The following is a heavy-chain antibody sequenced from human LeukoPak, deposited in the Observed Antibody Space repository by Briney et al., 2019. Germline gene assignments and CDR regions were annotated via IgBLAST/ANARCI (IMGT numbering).Heavy chain of an antibody. J-gene: IGHJ4*02. D-gene: IGHD6-13*01. CDR3: ARDLGYSSSWNKAFDY. V-gene: IGHV4-39*07. CDR1: GGSISSSSYY. CDR2: IYYSGST. Sequence: TSETLSLTCIVSGGSISSSSYYWGWIRQPPGKGLEWIGSIYYSGSTYYNPSLKSRVTISVDTSKNQFSLKLSSVTAADTAVYYCARDLGYSSSWNKAFDYWGQGTLVTVSS.